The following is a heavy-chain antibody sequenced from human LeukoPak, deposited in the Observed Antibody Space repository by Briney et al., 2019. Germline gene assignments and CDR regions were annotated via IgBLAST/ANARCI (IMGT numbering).Heavy chain of an antibody. Sequence: SVTVSCTASGGTFSSYAISWVRQAPGQGLEWMGGIIPIFGTANYAQKFQGRVTITADESTSTAYMELSSLRSEDTAVYYCARDKRDFIAALGYWGQGTLVTVSS. D-gene: IGHD6-6*01. CDR1: GGTFSSYA. J-gene: IGHJ4*02. CDR2: IIPIFGTA. CDR3: ARDKRDFIAALGY. V-gene: IGHV1-69*13.